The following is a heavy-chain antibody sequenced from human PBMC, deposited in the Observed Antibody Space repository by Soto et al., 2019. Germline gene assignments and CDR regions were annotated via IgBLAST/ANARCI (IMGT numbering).Heavy chain of an antibody. D-gene: IGHD3-22*01. CDR1: GYTFTSYD. CDR3: ARGDYYDSSGYGYGMDV. V-gene: IGHV1-8*01. J-gene: IGHJ6*02. CDR2: MNPNSGNT. Sequence: ASVKVSCKASGYTFTSYDINWVRQATGQGLEWMGWMNPNSGNTGYAQKFQGRVTMTRNTSISTAYMELSSLRSEDTAVYYCARGDYYDSSGYGYGMDVWGQGTTVTAP.